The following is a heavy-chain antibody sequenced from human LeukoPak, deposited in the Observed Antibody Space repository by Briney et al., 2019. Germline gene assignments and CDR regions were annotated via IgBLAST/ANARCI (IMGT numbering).Heavy chain of an antibody. CDR3: ASTGALWFGPDY. CDR2: ISPGGST. D-gene: IGHD3-10*01. Sequence: PGGSLRLSCAASGFTFTNYAMSWVRQAPGRGLEWVSNISPGGSTNYADSVKGRFTISRDNSKNTLYLQMNSLRAEDTAVYYCASTGALWFGPDYWGQGTLVTVSS. J-gene: IGHJ4*02. CDR1: GFTFTNYA. V-gene: IGHV3-66*01.